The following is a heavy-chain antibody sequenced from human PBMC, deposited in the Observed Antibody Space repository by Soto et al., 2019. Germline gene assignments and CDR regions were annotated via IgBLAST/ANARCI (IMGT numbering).Heavy chain of an antibody. CDR1: CFTFSSYG. CDR2: ISAYNGNT. Sequence: GASVKGSCKASCFTFSSYGINWVRQAPGQGLEWMGWISAYNGNTNYAQKLQGRVTMTTDTSTSTAYMELRSLRSDDTAVYYCARGGAAAADTFNWFDPWGQGTLVTVSS. J-gene: IGHJ5*02. CDR3: ARGGAAAADTFNWFDP. D-gene: IGHD6-13*01. V-gene: IGHV1-18*01.